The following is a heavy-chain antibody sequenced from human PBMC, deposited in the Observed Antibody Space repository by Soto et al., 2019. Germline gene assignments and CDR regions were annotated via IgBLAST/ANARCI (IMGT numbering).Heavy chain of an antibody. Sequence: QMQLVESGGGAVQPGRSLRLSCAASGFTFSYYPMHWVRQAPGKGLEWVAVISFDGSNKYYADSVKGRFTISRDNSKNTLYLQMNSLRGEDTAVYYCVRVPGDMVAILHIYPLDGREPLSDVDVWGQGTTVTVSS. J-gene: IGHJ6*02. CDR2: ISFDGSNK. D-gene: IGHD5-12*01. CDR1: GFTFSYYP. V-gene: IGHV3-30*04. CDR3: VRVPGDMVAILHIYPLDGREPLSDVDV.